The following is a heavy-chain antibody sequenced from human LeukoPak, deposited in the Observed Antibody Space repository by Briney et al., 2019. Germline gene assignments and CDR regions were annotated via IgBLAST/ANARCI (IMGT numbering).Heavy chain of an antibody. Sequence: PSETLSLTCTVSGGSISSGDYYWSWIRQPPGKGLEWIGYIYYSGSTYYNPSLKSRVTISVDTSKNQFSLKLSSVTAADTAVYYCARLVCSSTSCLWAFDIWGQGTMVTVSS. CDR1: GGSISSGDYY. D-gene: IGHD2-2*01. V-gene: IGHV4-30-4*01. J-gene: IGHJ3*02. CDR3: ARLVCSSTSCLWAFDI. CDR2: IYYSGST.